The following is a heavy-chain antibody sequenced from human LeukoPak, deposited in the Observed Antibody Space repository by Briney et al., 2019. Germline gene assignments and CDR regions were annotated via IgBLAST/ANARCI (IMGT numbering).Heavy chain of an antibody. Sequence: GGSLRLSCAASGFTFSNYAMSRVRQAPGKGLQWVSGITGSGGDTYYADSVKGRFTISRDNSRNTVYLQMKSLRAEDTAVYYCAKDSVVVPGLVNYFDYWGRRTLVTVSS. CDR1: GFTFSNYA. CDR3: AKDSVVVPGLVNYFDY. D-gene: IGHD2-2*01. V-gene: IGHV3-23*01. CDR2: ITGSGGDT. J-gene: IGHJ4*02.